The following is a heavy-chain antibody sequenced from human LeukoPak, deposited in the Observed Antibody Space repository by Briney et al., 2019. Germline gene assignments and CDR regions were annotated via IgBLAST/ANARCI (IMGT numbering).Heavy chain of an antibody. CDR3: ARYYGYCSGGSCYSTRLDY. V-gene: IGHV5-51*01. CDR2: IYPGDFDT. J-gene: IGHJ4*02. CDR1: GYSFTSYW. Sequence: GESLKISCKGSGYSFTSYWIGWVRQMPGKGLEWMGIIYPGDFDTRYSPSFQGQVTISADKSISTAYLQWSSLKASDTAMYYCARYYGYCSGGSCYSTRLDYWGQGTLVTVSS. D-gene: IGHD2-15*01.